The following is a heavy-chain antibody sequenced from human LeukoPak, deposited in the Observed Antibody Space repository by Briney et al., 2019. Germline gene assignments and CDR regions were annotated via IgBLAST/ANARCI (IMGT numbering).Heavy chain of an antibody. CDR3: ARDSAARSDL. CDR2: ISANNGGT. CDR1: GGSISGHH. D-gene: IGHD2-15*01. J-gene: IGHJ2*01. V-gene: IGHV4-59*11. Sequence: AETLSLTCTVCGGSISGHHWSWIRQPPGKGLEWIGYISANNGGTDYNPSLKSRATISVDTSKNQFSLHLNAVTAADTAVYYCARDSAARSDLWGRGTLVTVAS.